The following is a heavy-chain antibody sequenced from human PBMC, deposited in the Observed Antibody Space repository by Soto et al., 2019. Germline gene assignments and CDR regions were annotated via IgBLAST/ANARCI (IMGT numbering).Heavy chain of an antibody. D-gene: IGHD3-3*01. CDR3: ARDSPADFWSGYYYYYGMDV. V-gene: IGHV4-31*03. Sequence: SETLSLTCTVSVGSISIGGYYWSWIRQHPGKGLEWIGYIYYSGSTYYNPSLKSRVTISVDTSKNQFSLKLSSVTAADTAVYYCARDSPADFWSGYYYYYGMDVWGQGTTVTVSS. CDR1: VGSISIGGYY. J-gene: IGHJ6*02. CDR2: IYYSGST.